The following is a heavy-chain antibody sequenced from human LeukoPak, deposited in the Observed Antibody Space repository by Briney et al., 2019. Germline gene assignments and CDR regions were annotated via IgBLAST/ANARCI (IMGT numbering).Heavy chain of an antibody. CDR3: ARGGGLDV. J-gene: IGHJ6*02. CDR2: INHNGNVN. V-gene: IGHV3-7*03. CDR1: GFIFSSYW. D-gene: IGHD3-16*01. Sequence: GGSLRLSYAASGFIFSSYWMNWARQAPGKGLEWVASINHNGNVNYYVDSVKGRFTISRDNAKNSLYLQMSNLRAEDTAVYFCARGGGLDVWGQGATVTVSS.